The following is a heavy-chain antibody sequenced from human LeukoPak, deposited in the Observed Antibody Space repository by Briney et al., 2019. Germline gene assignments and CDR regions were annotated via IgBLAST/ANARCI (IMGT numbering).Heavy chain of an antibody. V-gene: IGHV3-23*01. CDR1: GFAFSSYA. CDR2: ITGNGGVT. Sequence: GGPLRLSCAASGFAFSSYAMTWVRQAPGKGLEWVSSITGNGGVTSYADSVKGRFTVTRDNSKNTLYLQMNSLRAEDTAVYYCAKDPNGDYFGAFDFWGQGTMVTVSS. J-gene: IGHJ3*01. CDR3: AKDPNGDYFGAFDF. D-gene: IGHD4-17*01.